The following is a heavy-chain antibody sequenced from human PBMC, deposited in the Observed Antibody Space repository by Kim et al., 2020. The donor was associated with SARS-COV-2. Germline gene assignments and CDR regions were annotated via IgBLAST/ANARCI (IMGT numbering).Heavy chain of an antibody. D-gene: IGHD6-6*01. CDR1: GFTFSSYA. CDR2: ISGSGGST. Sequence: GGSLRLSCAASGFTFSSYAMSWVRQAPWKGLEWVSAISGSGGSTYYADSVKGRFTISRDNSKNTLYLQMDSLRADDTAVYYCARERPSDDDQWGQGTLVTVSS. J-gene: IGHJ4*02. CDR3: ARERPSDDDQ. V-gene: IGHV3-23*01.